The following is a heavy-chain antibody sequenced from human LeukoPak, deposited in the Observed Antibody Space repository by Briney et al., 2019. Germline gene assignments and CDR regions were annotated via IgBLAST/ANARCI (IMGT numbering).Heavy chain of an antibody. CDR2: IKQDGSEK. Sequence: GGSLRLSCAASGFTFSNYWMSWVRQAPGKGLEWVANIKQDGSEKYYVDSVKGRFTISRDNAKNSLYLQMNSLRAEDTAVYYCARRRYNWNAIDYWGQGTLVTVSS. D-gene: IGHD1-20*01. V-gene: IGHV3-7*03. CDR3: ARRRYNWNAIDY. J-gene: IGHJ4*02. CDR1: GFTFSNYW.